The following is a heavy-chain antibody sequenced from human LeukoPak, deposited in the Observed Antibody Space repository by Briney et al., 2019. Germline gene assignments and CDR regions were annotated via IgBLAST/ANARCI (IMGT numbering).Heavy chain of an antibody. V-gene: IGHV1-18*01. J-gene: IGHJ5*01. CDR2: IGTYGGDT. CDR3: ARDLWNFYDDSGYNRDFDS. CDR1: TSR. Sequence: ASVKISCKATSRISWVRQAPGQGLEWMGWIGTYGGDTYYAQKFQGRITVTTDTSTSTVYMELRNLRSDDTAVYYCARDLWNFYDDSGYNRDFDSWGQGTLVTVSS. D-gene: IGHD3-22*01.